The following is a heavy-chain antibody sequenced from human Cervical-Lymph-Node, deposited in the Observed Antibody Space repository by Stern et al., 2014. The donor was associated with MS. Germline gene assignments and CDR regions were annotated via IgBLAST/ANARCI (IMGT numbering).Heavy chain of an antibody. CDR3: STYGDDFGMDI. D-gene: IGHD4-17*01. CDR2: IMPIFRAT. V-gene: IGHV1-69*01. CDR1: GGTSTKYA. J-gene: IGHJ6*02. Sequence: QMQLVQSGAEVKKPGSSVTVSCKASGGTSTKYAISWARQAPGQGLEWMGGIMPIFRATYYAQRFQGRVTIPADESTSPAYMELSSLTSEGTAIYYCSTYGDDFGMDIWGQGTTVTVSS.